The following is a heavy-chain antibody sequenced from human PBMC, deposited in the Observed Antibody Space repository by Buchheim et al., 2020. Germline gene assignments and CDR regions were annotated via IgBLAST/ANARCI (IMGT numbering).Heavy chain of an antibody. D-gene: IGHD6-19*01. V-gene: IGHV3-23*01. CDR1: GFTFSSYP. CDR2: IGSGGMVT. CDR3: AKNSVHGGWPEY. J-gene: IGHJ4*02. Sequence: EVQLLESGGGLVQPGGSPRLSCAASGFTFSSYPMSWVRQAPGKGLEWVSVIGSGGMVTSYPASVKGRFTISRDNSKNTLYLQMNSLRAEDTAVYYCAKNSVHGGWPEYWGQGTL.